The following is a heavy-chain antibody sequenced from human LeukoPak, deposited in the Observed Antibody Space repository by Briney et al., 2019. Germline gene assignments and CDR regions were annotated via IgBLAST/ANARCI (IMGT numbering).Heavy chain of an antibody. Sequence: SVKVSCKASGGTFSSYAISWVRQAPGQGLEWMGGIIPIFGTASYAQKFQGRVTITTDESTSTAYMELSSLRSEDTAVYYCASSTALVVPAAITPLDYWGQGTLVTVSS. CDR2: IIPIFGTA. V-gene: IGHV1-69*05. CDR1: GGTFSSYA. J-gene: IGHJ4*02. CDR3: ASSTALVVPAAITPLDY. D-gene: IGHD2-2*01.